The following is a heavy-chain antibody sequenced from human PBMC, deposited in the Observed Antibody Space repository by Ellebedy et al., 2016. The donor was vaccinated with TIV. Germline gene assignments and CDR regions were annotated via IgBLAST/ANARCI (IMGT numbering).Heavy chain of an antibody. Sequence: GGSLRLSCAASGFSFRDYYMSWIRQAPGKGLECVAYINHDGAIKYYADAVRGRFTVSRDNAENSLHLQMNSLRAEDTAVYYCARNRNDFDANGYWNYWGLGAQVTVSS. V-gene: IGHV3-11*01. CDR2: INHDGAIK. J-gene: IGHJ4*02. D-gene: IGHD3-22*01. CDR1: GFSFRDYY. CDR3: ARNRNDFDANGYWNY.